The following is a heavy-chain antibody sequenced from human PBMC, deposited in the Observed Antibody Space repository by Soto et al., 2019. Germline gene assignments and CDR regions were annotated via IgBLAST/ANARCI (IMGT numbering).Heavy chain of an antibody. CDR1: GFTFSSND. D-gene: IGHD3-22*01. J-gene: IGHJ3*01. CDR2: IYSGGST. Sequence: EVQLVESGGGLIQPGGSLRLSCAASGFTFSSNDMNWVRQAPGKGLEWVSLIYSGGSTYYADSVKGGFTISRDNSKNTLYLQMSSLRADDTAVYYCATRPLLPGAPWGQGTMVTVSS. V-gene: IGHV3-53*01. CDR3: ATRPLLPGAP.